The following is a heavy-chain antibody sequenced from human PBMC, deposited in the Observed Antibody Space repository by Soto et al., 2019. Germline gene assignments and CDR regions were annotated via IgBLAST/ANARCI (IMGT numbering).Heavy chain of an antibody. J-gene: IGHJ5*02. CDR3: ARDSGPSSGYYPPGFDP. CDR2: IIPIFGTA. CDR1: GGTFSSYA. D-gene: IGHD3-22*01. Sequence: QVQLVQAGAEVKKPGSSVKVSCKASGGTFSSYAISWVRQAPGQGLEWMGEIIPIFGTANYAKKFQGRVTRTADESTSTAYMELSSLTSEDTGVYYCARDSGPSSGYYPPGFDPWGQGTLVTVSS. V-gene: IGHV1-69*12.